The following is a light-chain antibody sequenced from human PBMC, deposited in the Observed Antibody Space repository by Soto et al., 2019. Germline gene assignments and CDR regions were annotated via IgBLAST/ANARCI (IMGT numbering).Light chain of an antibody. CDR3: QAYDYSLTAFV. CDR2: EVN. V-gene: IGLV2-14*01. J-gene: IGLJ3*02. Sequence: QSALTQPASVSGSPGQSITISCTGTSSDVGAYTSVSWYQHHPGKAPKVMIYEVNKRPSGISNRFSGSKSVNTASLTISGLQPEDEAHYYCQAYDYSLTAFVFGGGTKVTVL. CDR1: SSDVGAYTS.